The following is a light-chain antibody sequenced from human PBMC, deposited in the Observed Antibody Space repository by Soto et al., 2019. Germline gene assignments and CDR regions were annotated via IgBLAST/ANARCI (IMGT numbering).Light chain of an antibody. J-gene: IGKJ4*01. CDR2: AAS. Sequence: DTQMTQSPSSLSASVGDRVTITCRASQGIDRWLAWYQQKPGKAPKVLIYAASSLRSGVPSRFSGSGSGTDFSLTISSPQPEDLATYYCKQSKSFPLTFGGGTKVDIK. CDR1: QGIDRW. V-gene: IGKV1-12*01. CDR3: KQSKSFPLT.